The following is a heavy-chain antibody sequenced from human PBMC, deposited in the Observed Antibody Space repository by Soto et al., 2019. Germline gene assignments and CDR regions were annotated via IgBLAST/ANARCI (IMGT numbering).Heavy chain of an antibody. Sequence: SETLSLTCAVYGGSFSGYYWSWIRQPPGKGLEWIGEINHSGSTNYNPSLKSRVTISVDTSKNQFSLKLSSVTAADTAVYYCARFRVEDIVVVVAATRGYYFDYWGQGTLVTVS. CDR2: INHSGST. J-gene: IGHJ4*02. V-gene: IGHV4-34*01. CDR1: GGSFSGYY. CDR3: ARFRVEDIVVVVAATRGYYFDY. D-gene: IGHD2-15*01.